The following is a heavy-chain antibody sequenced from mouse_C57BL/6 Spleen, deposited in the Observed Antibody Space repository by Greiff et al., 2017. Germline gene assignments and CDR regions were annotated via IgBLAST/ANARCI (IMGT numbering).Heavy chain of an antibody. V-gene: IGHV2-6*01. CDR3: SSGTAQVTRFAY. Sequence: VQRVQSGPGLAAPSQRLSITCTVSGFSLTSYGVDWVRQSPGKGLEWLGVLWGVGSTNYNSALKSRQSISMDQSKIQGFVKMNNLQPTDTAMCYCSSGTAQVTRFAYWGQGTLVTVSA. CDR2: LWGVGST. J-gene: IGHJ3*01. CDR1: GFSLTSYG. D-gene: IGHD3-2*02.